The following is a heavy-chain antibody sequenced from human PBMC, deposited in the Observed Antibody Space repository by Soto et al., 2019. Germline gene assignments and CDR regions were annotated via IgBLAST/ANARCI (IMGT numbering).Heavy chain of an antibody. J-gene: IGHJ6*02. V-gene: IGHV3-15*01. CDR2: IKSKTDGGTT. CDR1: GFTFSNAW. D-gene: IGHD3-10*01. Sequence: PGGSLRLSCAASGFTFSNAWMSWVRQAPGKGLEWVGRIKSKTDGGTTDYAAPVKGRFTISRDDSKNTLHLQMNSLKTEDTAVYYCTTGGGVIIPPNYYYYGMDVWGQGTTVTVSS. CDR3: TTGGGVIIPPNYYYYGMDV.